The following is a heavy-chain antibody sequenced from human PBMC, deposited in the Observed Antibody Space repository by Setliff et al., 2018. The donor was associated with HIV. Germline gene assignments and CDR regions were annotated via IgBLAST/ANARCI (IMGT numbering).Heavy chain of an antibody. D-gene: IGHD5-12*01. J-gene: IGHJ5*01. Sequence: PSETLSLTCAVYGGSFSGYYWSWVRQPPGKGLEWVSVISDSGGGTNYANSVKGRFTIFRDNSKNMLYLQMSGLRAEDTAVYYCAKGGTSDYDYINWFDSWGQGTPVTVSS. V-gene: IGHV3-23*01. CDR3: AKGGTSDYDYINWFDS. CDR1: GGSFSGYY. CDR2: ISDSGGGT.